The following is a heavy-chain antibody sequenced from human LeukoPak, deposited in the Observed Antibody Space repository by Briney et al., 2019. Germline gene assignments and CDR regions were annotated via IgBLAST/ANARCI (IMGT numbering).Heavy chain of an antibody. D-gene: IGHD1-26*01. J-gene: IGHJ4*02. CDR1: GFTFSSYG. CDR3: AKDPYSGSYYDY. V-gene: IGHV3-23*01. CDR2: ISGSGGST. Sequence: PGRSMRLSCAASGFTFSSYGMSWVRQAPGKGLEWVSAISGSGGSTYYAGSVKGRFTISRDNSKNTLYLQMNSLRAEDTAVYYCAKDPYSGSYYDYWGQGTLVTVSS.